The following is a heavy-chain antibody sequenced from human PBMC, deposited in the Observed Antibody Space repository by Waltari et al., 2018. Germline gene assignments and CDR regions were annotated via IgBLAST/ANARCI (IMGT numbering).Heavy chain of an antibody. CDR2: ISSSSSTG. J-gene: IGHJ4*02. V-gene: IGHV3-48*01. Sequence: EVHLVQSGGGLVQPGGSLRLSCAASGFNFSSYSMDWFRQAPGKGLEWVSYISSSSSTGDYADSVKGRFTISRDNAKNSLYLQMNSLRAEDTAVYYCAREYYTHFDYWGQGTLVTVSS. CDR1: GFNFSSYS. CDR3: AREYYTHFDY. D-gene: IGHD3-10*01.